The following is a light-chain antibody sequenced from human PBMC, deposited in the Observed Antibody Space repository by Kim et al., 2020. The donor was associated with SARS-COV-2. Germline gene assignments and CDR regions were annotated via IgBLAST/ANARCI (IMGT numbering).Light chain of an antibody. CDR3: AAWDDNVNGVV. V-gene: IGLV1-44*01. CDR2: AND. J-gene: IGLJ7*01. CDR1: SSNIGRNT. Sequence: GQSVTISCSGSSSNIGRNTVNWYQQCPGKAPNVIIYANDERPSGVPDRVSGSKSGTSGSLTISGRQSDDESDYYCAAWDDNVNGVVFGGGTQLTVL.